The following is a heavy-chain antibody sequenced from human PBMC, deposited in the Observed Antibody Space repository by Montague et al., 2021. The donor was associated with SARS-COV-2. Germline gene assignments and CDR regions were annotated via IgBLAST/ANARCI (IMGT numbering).Heavy chain of an antibody. CDR1: GFTFSSYA. D-gene: IGHD4-17*01. V-gene: IGHV3-23*01. Sequence: SLRLSCAASGFTFSSYAMSWVRQAPGKGLEWVSAISGSGGSTYYADSVKGRFTISRDNSKNTLYLQMNSLRAEDTAVYYCASGLGYGDYYYYYGMDVWGQGTTVTVSS. J-gene: IGHJ6*02. CDR2: ISGSGGST. CDR3: ASGLGYGDYYYYYGMDV.